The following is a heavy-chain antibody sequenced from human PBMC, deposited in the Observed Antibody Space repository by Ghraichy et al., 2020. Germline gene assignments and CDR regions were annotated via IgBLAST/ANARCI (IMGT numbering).Heavy chain of an antibody. Sequence: GESLNISCKGSGYSFTSYWIGWVRQMPGKGLEWMGIIYPGDSDTRYSPSFQGQVTISADKSISTAYLQWSSLKASDTAMYYCARLHSDYYGSGNFDYWGQGTLVTVSS. CDR3: ARLHSDYYGSGNFDY. V-gene: IGHV5-51*01. D-gene: IGHD3-10*01. J-gene: IGHJ4*02. CDR2: IYPGDSDT. CDR1: GYSFTSYW.